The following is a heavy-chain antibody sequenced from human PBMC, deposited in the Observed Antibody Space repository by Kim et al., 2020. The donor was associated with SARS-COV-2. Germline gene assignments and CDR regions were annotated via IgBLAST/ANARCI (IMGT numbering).Heavy chain of an antibody. D-gene: IGHD2-2*01. V-gene: IGHV3-53*01. CDR2: IYGDDRT. Sequence: GGSLRLSCTASGFTVSTKYMSWVRQAPGKGLEWVSIIYGDDRTYYADSVKGRFTISRDSSKNTLYLQMNSLRAEDTAVYHCELYPSTQVLDYWGQGTLVTVSS. CDR3: ELYPSTQVLDY. J-gene: IGHJ4*02. CDR1: GFTVSTKY.